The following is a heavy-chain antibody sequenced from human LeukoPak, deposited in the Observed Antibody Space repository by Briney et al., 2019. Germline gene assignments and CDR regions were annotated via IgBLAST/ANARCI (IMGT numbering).Heavy chain of an antibody. J-gene: IGHJ4*02. CDR3: ARDPLRQQLVQATPFDY. CDR1: GYTFTSYY. Sequence: GASVKVSCKASGYTFTSYYMHWVRQAPGQGLECMGIINPSGGSTSYAQKFQGRVTMTRDTSTSTVYMELSSLRSEDTAVYYCARDPLRQQLVQATPFDYWGQGTLVTVSS. D-gene: IGHD6-13*01. V-gene: IGHV1-46*01. CDR2: INPSGGST.